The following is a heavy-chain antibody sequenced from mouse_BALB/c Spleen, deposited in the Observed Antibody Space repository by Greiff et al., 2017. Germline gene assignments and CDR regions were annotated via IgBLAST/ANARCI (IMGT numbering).Heavy chain of an antibody. J-gene: IGHJ3*01. CDR2: IFPGDGST. D-gene: IGHD2-14*01. CDR1: GYTFTSYD. V-gene: IGHV1-85*01. Sequence: VKVVESGAELVKPGASVKLSCKASGYTFTSYDINWVRQRPEQGLEWIGWIFPGDGSTKYNEKFKGKATLTTDKSSSTAYMQLSRLTSEDTAVYYCARDRYDAWFAYWGQGTLVTVSA. CDR3: ARDRYDAWFAY.